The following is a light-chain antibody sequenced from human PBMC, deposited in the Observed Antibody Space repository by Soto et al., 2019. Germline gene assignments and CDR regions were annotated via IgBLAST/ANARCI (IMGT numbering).Light chain of an antibody. CDR1: QSVVTNS. CDR2: GAS. V-gene: IGKV3-20*01. Sequence: EIVLTQSPGTLSLSPGERATLSCRASQSVVTNSLAWYQQKPGQAPRLIIYGASNRATGIPDRFSGRGSGTEFTLTISRLEPEDGAVYYCHQYGGARWTFGQGTKVEIK. CDR3: HQYGGARWT. J-gene: IGKJ1*01.